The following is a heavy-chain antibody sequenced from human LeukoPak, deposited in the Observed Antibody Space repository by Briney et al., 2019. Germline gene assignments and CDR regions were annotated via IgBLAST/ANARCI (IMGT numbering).Heavy chain of an antibody. Sequence: GGSLRLSCAASGFTFSTYAMSWVRQAPGKGLEGVSSISASGGTTSYADSVKGRFTISRDNSKNTLYLQMNSLRAEDTAVYYCAKGVQLWWYFDYWGQGTLVTVSS. CDR3: AKGVQLWWYFDY. CDR2: ISASGGTT. J-gene: IGHJ4*02. CDR1: GFTFSTYA. V-gene: IGHV3-23*01. D-gene: IGHD5-18*01.